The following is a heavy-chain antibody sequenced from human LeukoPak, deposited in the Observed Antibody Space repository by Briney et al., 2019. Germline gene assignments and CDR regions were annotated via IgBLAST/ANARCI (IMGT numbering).Heavy chain of an antibody. Sequence: GGSLRLSCAASGFTFSSYWMSWVRQAPGKGLEWVSYISSSSSTIYYADSVKGRFTISRDNAENSLYLQMNSLRVEDTAVYYCARAPTVLVGYCSSSSCQADYWGQGTLVTVPS. CDR1: GFTFSSYW. CDR2: ISSSSSTI. CDR3: ARAPTVLVGYCSSSSCQADY. D-gene: IGHD2-2*01. J-gene: IGHJ4*02. V-gene: IGHV3-48*04.